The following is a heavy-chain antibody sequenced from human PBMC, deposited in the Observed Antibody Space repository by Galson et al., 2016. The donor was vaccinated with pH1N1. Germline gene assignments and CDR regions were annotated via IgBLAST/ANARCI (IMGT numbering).Heavy chain of an antibody. CDR2: ISSSGYTI. Sequence: SLRLSCAASGFTFSDYYMTWIRRAPGKGLEWVSYISSSGYTIFYTDYVKGRFTISRDNAKNSLYLQMNSLRAEDTAVYYCASAPRLGELELGDVFDIWGQGTMVTVSS. J-gene: IGHJ3*02. V-gene: IGHV3-11*01. CDR3: ASAPRLGELELGDVFDI. CDR1: GFTFSDYY. D-gene: IGHD3-10*01.